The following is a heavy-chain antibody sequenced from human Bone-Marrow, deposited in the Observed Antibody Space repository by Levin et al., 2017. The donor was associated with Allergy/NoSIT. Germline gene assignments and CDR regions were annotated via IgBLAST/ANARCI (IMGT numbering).Heavy chain of an antibody. V-gene: IGHV3-23*01. CDR3: GINDWFDP. CDR1: VFTFSSFA. D-gene: IGHD2/OR15-2a*01. J-gene: IGHJ5*02. Sequence: LSLTCAASVFTFSSFAMSWVRQAPGKGLEWVSSISGSGGSAYYANSVKGRFTISRDNSRNTLYLQMNTLRAEDTAVYYCGINDWFDPWGQGTLVTVSS. CDR2: ISGSGGSA.